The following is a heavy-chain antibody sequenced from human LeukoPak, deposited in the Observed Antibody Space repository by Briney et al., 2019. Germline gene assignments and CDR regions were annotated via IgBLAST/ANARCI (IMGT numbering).Heavy chain of an antibody. CDR2: IWYDGSNQ. CDR1: GLRFRNYG. CDR3: AKADTAMAPPDY. V-gene: IGHV3-30*02. J-gene: IGHJ4*02. D-gene: IGHD5-18*01. Sequence: GGSLRLSCVASGLRFRNYGMHWVRQAPGKGLEWVAVIWYDGSNQYYVDSVKGRFTVSRDNAKNTLYLQMNSLRAEDTAVYYCAKADTAMAPPDYWGQGTLVTVSS.